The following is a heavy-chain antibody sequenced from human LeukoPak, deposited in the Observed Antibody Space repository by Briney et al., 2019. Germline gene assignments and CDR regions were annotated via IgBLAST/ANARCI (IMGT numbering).Heavy chain of an antibody. CDR3: ARVPPNYDSSGYCDY. J-gene: IGHJ4*02. V-gene: IGHV1-2*02. CDR1: GYTFTGYY. Sequence: ASVKVSCKASGYTFTGYYMHWVRQAPGQGLEWMGWINPNSGGTNYAQKFQGRVTMTRDTSISTAYMELSRLRSDDTAVYYRARVPPNYDSSGYCDYWGQRTLVTVSS. D-gene: IGHD3-22*01. CDR2: INPNSGGT.